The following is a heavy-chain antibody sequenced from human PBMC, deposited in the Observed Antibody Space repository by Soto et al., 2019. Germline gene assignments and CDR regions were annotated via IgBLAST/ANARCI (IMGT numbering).Heavy chain of an antibody. Sequence: PSETLSLTCTVSGGSVSSGSYYWSWIRQPPGKGLEWIGYIYYSGSTNYNPSLKSRVTISVDTSKNQFSLKLSSVTAADTAVYYCAAVGGGYSYGYGAPALLIFDYWGQGALVTVSS. CDR3: AAVGGGYSYGYGAPALLIFDY. CDR1: GGSVSSGSYY. CDR2: IYYSGST. V-gene: IGHV4-61*01. D-gene: IGHD5-18*01. J-gene: IGHJ4*02.